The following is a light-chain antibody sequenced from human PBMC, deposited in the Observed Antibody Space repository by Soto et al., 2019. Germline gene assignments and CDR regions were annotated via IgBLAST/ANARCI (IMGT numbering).Light chain of an antibody. CDR1: QNIRNL. V-gene: IGKV1-5*01. Sequence: DIQLTQSPSTLSSAVGDSVTSTCRASQNIRNLLAWYQQKPGKAPKPLIFDASTLKTGVPSRFGGSGSGAEFTFTITGLQPDDFATYLCKQYYTYSTIGQGTRLEI. CDR3: KQYYTYST. CDR2: DAS. J-gene: IGKJ5*01.